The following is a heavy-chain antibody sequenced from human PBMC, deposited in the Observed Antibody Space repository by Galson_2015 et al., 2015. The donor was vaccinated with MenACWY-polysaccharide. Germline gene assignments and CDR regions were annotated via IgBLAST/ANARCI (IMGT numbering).Heavy chain of an antibody. V-gene: IGHV3-23*01. CDR3: VKAHETSGWNRGPGY. J-gene: IGHJ4*02. CDR2: ISLDGRNT. Sequence: SLRLSCAASGFTFTSYTMSWIRQAPGKGLEWVTVISLDGRNTYYADPVKGRFTISRDNSKNTLYLQMHDLRAEDTAVYYCVKAHETSGWNRGPGYWGQGTLVTVSS. CDR1: GFTFTSYT. D-gene: IGHD1-1*01.